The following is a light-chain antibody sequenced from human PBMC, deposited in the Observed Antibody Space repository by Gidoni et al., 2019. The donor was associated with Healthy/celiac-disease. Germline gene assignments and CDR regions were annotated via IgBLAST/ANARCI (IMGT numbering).Light chain of an antibody. CDR2: DVS. J-gene: IGLJ2*01. Sequence: QSALTLPRPVSGSPGPSVTIYCTGTSSDVGGYNYVSWDQQHPGKASKLMSYDVSKRPSGVPDRVSGSKSGNTASLTISGLQAEDEADYYCCSYAGSYSLVFGGGTKLTVL. V-gene: IGLV2-11*01. CDR1: SSDVGGYNY. CDR3: CSYAGSYSLV.